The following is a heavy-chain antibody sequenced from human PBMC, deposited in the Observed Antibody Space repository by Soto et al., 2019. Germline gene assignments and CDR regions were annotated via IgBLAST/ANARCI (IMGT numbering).Heavy chain of an antibody. CDR1: GFTFSSYG. D-gene: IGHD2-15*01. V-gene: IGHV3-30*18. Sequence: QVQLVESGGGVVQPGRSLRLSCAASGFTFSSYGMHWVRQAPGKGLEWVAVISYDGSNKYYADSVKGRFTISRDNSKNTLYLQMNSLRAEDTAVYYCAKFGGDIVVVVAATLDAFDIWGQGTMVTVSS. J-gene: IGHJ3*02. CDR3: AKFGGDIVVVVAATLDAFDI. CDR2: ISYDGSNK.